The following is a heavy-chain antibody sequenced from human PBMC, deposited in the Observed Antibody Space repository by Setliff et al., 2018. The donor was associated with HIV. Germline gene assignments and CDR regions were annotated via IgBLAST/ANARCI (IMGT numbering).Heavy chain of an antibody. Sequence: SETLSLTCAVTGESISSDWWNWVRQPPGKGLEWIGEIYHSGSINYNPSLKSRVTISVDKSKNQFSLKLSSVTAADTAVYYCARGARYAYYYESSGYYRHFDYWGQGTLVTVSS. J-gene: IGHJ4*02. D-gene: IGHD3-22*01. CDR1: GESISSDW. V-gene: IGHV4-4*02. CDR3: ARGARYAYYYESSGYYRHFDY. CDR2: IYHSGSI.